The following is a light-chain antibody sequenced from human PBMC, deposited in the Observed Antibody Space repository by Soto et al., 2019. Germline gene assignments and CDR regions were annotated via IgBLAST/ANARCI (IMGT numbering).Light chain of an antibody. Sequence: DIQMTQSPSSLSASVGDRVTITCRASQRISSYLNWYQQKPGKAPNLLIYGASTLQSGVPSRFSGSGSGTDFTLTISSLQPEDFATYYCQQTDSVPITFGQGTRLEIK. CDR2: GAS. CDR1: QRISSY. V-gene: IGKV1-39*01. CDR3: QQTDSVPIT. J-gene: IGKJ5*01.